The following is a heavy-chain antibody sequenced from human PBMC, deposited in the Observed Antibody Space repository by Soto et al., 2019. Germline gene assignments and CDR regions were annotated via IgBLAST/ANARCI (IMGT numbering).Heavy chain of an antibody. J-gene: IGHJ3*02. CDR2: ISGSGDST. CDR1: GFTFSSYT. D-gene: IGHD4-17*01. Sequence: GGSLRLSCEASGFTFSSYTMTWVRQAPGKGLEWVSTISGSGDSTYYADSVKGRFTISRDNSKNTLYVQMNSLRAEDTALYYCAKAEATNYGDTFDIWGQGTMVTVSS. V-gene: IGHV3-23*01. CDR3: AKAEATNYGDTFDI.